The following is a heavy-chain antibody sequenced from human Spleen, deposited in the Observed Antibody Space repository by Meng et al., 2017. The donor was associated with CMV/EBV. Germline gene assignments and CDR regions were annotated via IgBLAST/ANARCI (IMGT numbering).Heavy chain of an antibody. V-gene: IGHV4-38-2*02. J-gene: IGHJ4*02. Sequence: GSLRLSCSVSGYSISSGYYWGWIRRPPGKGLEWIGSIYHSGSTYYNPSLRSRVTISVDTSKNQFSLRLSSVTAADTAVYYCARVDSGWYWNYWGQGTLVTVSS. D-gene: IGHD6-19*01. CDR2: IYHSGST. CDR3: ARVDSGWYWNY. CDR1: GYSISSGYY.